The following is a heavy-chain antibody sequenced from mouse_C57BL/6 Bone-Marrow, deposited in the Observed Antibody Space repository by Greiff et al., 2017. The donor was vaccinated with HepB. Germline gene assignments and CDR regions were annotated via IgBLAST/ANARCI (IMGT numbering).Heavy chain of an antibody. CDR3: ARDPDGPLQT. CDR2: ISDGGSYT. J-gene: IGHJ3*01. Sequence: EVQGVESGGGLVKPGGSLKLSCAASGFTFSSYAMSWVRQTPEKRLEWVATISDGGSYTYYPDNVKGRFTISRDNAKNNLYLQMSNLKSEDTAMYYCARDPDGPLQTGGQGTLVTVSA. D-gene: IGHD6-1*01. V-gene: IGHV5-4*01. CDR1: GFTFSSYA.